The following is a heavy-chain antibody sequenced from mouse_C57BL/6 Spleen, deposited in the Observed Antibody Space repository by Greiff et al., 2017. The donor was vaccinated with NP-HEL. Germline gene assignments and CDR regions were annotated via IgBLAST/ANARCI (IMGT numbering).Heavy chain of an antibody. D-gene: IGHD4-1*01. Sequence: VQLQQSGAELVRPGTSVKVSCKASGYAFTNYLIEWVKQRPGQGLEWIGVINPGSGGTNYNEKFKGKATLTADKSSSTAYMQLSSLTSEDSAVYFCAGANWPSSYWYFDVWGTGTTVTVSS. J-gene: IGHJ1*03. CDR3: AGANWPSSYWYFDV. CDR1: GYAFTNYL. V-gene: IGHV1-54*01. CDR2: INPGSGGT.